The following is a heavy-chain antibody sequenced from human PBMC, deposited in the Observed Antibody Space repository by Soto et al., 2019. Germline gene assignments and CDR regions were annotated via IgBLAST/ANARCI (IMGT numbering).Heavy chain of an antibody. CDR1: GGTFSTYA. D-gene: IGHD5-18*01. Sequence: QVQLVQSGAEVKKPESSVKVSCKAPGGTFSTYAISWVRQAPGQGLEWMGGSIPMFGTAKYAQRFQDRVTITADESTNTVYMELSSLRSEDTAVYFCASGIQLWLRRINNGYSGWGQGTLVTVSS. CDR3: ASGIQLWLRRINNGYSG. CDR2: SIPMFGTA. V-gene: IGHV1-69*12. J-gene: IGHJ4*02.